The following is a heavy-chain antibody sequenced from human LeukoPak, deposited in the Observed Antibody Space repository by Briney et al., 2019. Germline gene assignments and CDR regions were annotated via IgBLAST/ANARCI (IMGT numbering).Heavy chain of an antibody. CDR3: ARTLVPLFGSGSFDY. V-gene: IGHV3-30-3*01. CDR2: ISYDGSNK. Sequence: PGGSLRLSCPASGFTFSSYAMHWVRQAPGKGLEWVAVISYDGSNKYYADSVKGRFTISRDNSKNTLYLQMNSLRAEDTAVYYCARTLVPLFGSGSFDYWGQGTLVTVSS. J-gene: IGHJ4*02. D-gene: IGHD3-10*01. CDR1: GFTFSSYA.